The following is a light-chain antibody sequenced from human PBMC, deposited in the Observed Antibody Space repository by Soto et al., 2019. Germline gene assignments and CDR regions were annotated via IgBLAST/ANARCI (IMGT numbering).Light chain of an antibody. J-gene: IGLJ1*01. V-gene: IGLV1-40*01. Sequence: SVLTQPPSVSAASGQRVTISCTGSSSNIGAGYDVHWYQQLPGTAPKLLIYGNSNRPSGVPDRFSGSKFGTSASLAITGLQAEDEADYYCQSYDSSLSGYVFGTGTKVTV. CDR2: GNS. CDR3: QSYDSSLSGYV. CDR1: SSNIGAGYD.